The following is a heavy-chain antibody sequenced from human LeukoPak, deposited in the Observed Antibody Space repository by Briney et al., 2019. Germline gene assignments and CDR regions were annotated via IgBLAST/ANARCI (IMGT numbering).Heavy chain of an antibody. Sequence: SVKVSCKASGGTFSSYAISWVRQAPGRGLEWMGRIIPILGIANYAQKFQGRVTITADKSTSTAYMELSSLRSEDTAVYYCARETAITIFGVVIPNLDYWGQGTLVTVSS. J-gene: IGHJ4*02. V-gene: IGHV1-69*04. CDR3: ARETAITIFGVVIPNLDY. CDR1: GGTFSSYA. CDR2: IIPILGIA. D-gene: IGHD3-3*01.